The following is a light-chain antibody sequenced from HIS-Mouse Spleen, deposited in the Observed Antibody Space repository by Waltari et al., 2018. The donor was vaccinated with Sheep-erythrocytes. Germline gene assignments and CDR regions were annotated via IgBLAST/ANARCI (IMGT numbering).Light chain of an antibody. V-gene: IGLV3-10*01. J-gene: IGLJ3*02. Sequence: SYELTQPPSVSVSPGQTARTTCAGDALPKKYSYWYQQKSGQAPGLVIDEDSKRPSGIPERFSGSSSGTMATLTISEAQVEDEADYYCYSTDSSGNHRVFGGGTKLTVL. CDR1: ALPKKY. CDR2: EDS. CDR3: YSTDSSGNHRV.